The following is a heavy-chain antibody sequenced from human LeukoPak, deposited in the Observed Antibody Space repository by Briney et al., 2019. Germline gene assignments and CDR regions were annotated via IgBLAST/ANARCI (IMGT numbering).Heavy chain of an antibody. CDR2: MYPGDSDI. Sequence: GESLKISCKGSGYSFSSYWIAWVRQMPGKGLEWMGIMYPGDSDIRYSPSFQGQVTISADKSISTAYLQWSSLKASDTAMYHCASPYYYGSGSYYHAFDIWGQGIMVTVSS. CDR1: GYSFSSYW. J-gene: IGHJ3*02. V-gene: IGHV5-51*01. CDR3: ASPYYYGSGSYYHAFDI. D-gene: IGHD3-10*01.